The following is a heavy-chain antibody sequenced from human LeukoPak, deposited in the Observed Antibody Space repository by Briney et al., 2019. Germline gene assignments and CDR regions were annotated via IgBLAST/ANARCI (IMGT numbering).Heavy chain of an antibody. CDR1: GFTFSSYA. CDR2: ISGSGGST. J-gene: IGHJ4*02. V-gene: IGHV3-23*01. CDR3: ARVDSSGWYHNDH. Sequence: PGGSLRLSCAASGFTFSSYAMSWVRQAPGKGLEWVSAISGSGGSTYYADSVKGRFTISRDNSKNTLYLQMNSLRPEDTAVYYCARVDSSGWYHNDHWGQGTLVTVSS. D-gene: IGHD6-19*01.